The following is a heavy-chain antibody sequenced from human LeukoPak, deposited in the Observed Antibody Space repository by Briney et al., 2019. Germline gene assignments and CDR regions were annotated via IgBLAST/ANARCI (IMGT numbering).Heavy chain of an antibody. CDR3: AKRDGYNSGPFDC. J-gene: IGHJ4*02. D-gene: IGHD5-24*01. CDR2: IQSDGSGQ. V-gene: IGHV3-30*02. Sequence: PGGSLRLSCAASGFTFSSYGMHWVRQAPGKGLEWVAFIQSDGSGQYYADSVKGRLSISRDNSKNTLYLQMNSLRTEDTAVYYCAKRDGYNSGPFDCWGQGTLVTVSS. CDR1: GFTFSSYG.